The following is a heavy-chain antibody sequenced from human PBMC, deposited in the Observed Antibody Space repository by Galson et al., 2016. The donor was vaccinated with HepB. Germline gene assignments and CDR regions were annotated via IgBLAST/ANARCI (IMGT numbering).Heavy chain of an antibody. D-gene: IGHD6-19*01. Sequence: SLRLSCAASGFTFNRYGMAWVRQAPGKGLEWVSSISATDGNTYSAASVKGRFSISRDDSKNTVYLQMNSLRAEDTAVYYRAKDLTVAPEAYWGQGTLVTVSS. J-gene: IGHJ4*02. CDR2: ISATDGNT. CDR3: AKDLTVAPEAY. CDR1: GFTFNRYG. V-gene: IGHV3-23*01.